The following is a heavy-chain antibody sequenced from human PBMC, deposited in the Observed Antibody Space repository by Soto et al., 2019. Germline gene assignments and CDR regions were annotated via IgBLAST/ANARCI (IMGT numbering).Heavy chain of an antibody. V-gene: IGHV3-7*01. Sequence: GGSLRLCCAASGFTLSYYWMSWVRQAPGKGLEWVANIKEDGSEKYYVDPVKGRFTISRDNAKNSLYLQMNNLRVEDTAVYYCARDCSGGDCYYWGQGTVVTVSS. D-gene: IGHD2-21*02. J-gene: IGHJ4*02. CDR1: GFTLSYYW. CDR3: ARDCSGGDCYY. CDR2: IKEDGSEK.